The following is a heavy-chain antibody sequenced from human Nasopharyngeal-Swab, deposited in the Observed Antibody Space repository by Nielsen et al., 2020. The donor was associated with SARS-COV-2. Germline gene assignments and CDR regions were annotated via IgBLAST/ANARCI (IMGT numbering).Heavy chain of an antibody. CDR3: ARHLFPRGDYYGMDV. V-gene: IGHV5-51*01. J-gene: IGHJ6*02. CDR1: GYSFTAYW. D-gene: IGHD2-15*01. Sequence: KVSCKGSGYSFTAYWIGWVRQMPEKGLEWMGIIYPGDSDTRYSPSFQGQVTISADKSISTAYLQWSSLKASDPAIYYCARHLFPRGDYYGMDVWGQGTTVTVSS. CDR2: IYPGDSDT.